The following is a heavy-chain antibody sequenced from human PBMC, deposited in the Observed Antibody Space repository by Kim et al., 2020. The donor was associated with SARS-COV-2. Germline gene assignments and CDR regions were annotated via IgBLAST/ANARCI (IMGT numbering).Heavy chain of an antibody. J-gene: IGHJ5*02. CDR2: MNPYRGET. V-gene: IGHV1-8*01. D-gene: IGHD3-10*01. CDR1: GYTFTSYD. Sequence: ASVKVSCKASGYTFTSYDINWVRQAPGQGLEWMGWMNPYRGETGYAQKFQGRVTMTRDTSISTAYMELNNLTSADTAVYYCAAVAGSYEKGENWFDDWGQGALVTVSS. CDR3: AAVAGSYEKGENWFDD.